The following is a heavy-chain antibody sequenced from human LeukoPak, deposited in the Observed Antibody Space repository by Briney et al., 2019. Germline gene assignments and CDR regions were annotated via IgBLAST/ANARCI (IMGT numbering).Heavy chain of an antibody. CDR1: GFTFSSYW. J-gene: IGHJ6*02. Sequence: GGSLRLSCAASGFTFSSYWMSWVRQAPGKGLEWVASIKQDGSEKYYVDSVKGRFTISRDNAKNSLYLQMNSLRAEDTAVYYCARDQMVRGVNPYYYYYGMDVWGQGTTVTVSS. V-gene: IGHV3-7*01. CDR2: IKQDGSEK. D-gene: IGHD3-10*01. CDR3: ARDQMVRGVNPYYYYYGMDV.